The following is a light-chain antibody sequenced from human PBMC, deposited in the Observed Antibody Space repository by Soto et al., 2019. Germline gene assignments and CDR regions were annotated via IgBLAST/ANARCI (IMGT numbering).Light chain of an antibody. J-gene: IGKJ4*01. CDR3: KQLSNYPVT. Sequence: DIQLTQSPSFLSASVGDRVTITCRASQDISSYLAWYQQKPGRAPKVLIYAASTLQSGVSSRFSGSGSGTAFTLTISSLQPEDLATYYCKQLSNYPVTFAGGTKVGIK. CDR1: QDISSY. V-gene: IGKV1-9*01. CDR2: AAS.